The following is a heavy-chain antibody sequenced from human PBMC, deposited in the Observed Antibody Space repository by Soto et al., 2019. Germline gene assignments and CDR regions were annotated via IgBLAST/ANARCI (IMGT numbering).Heavy chain of an antibody. V-gene: IGHV3-30-3*01. J-gene: IGHJ4*02. CDR1: GFTFSSYA. CDR3: ARLGIPFGELLFNYFDY. CDR2: ISYDGSNK. D-gene: IGHD3-10*01. Sequence: GGSLRLSCAASGFTFSSYAMHWVRQAPGKGLEWVAVISYDGSNKYYADSVKGRFTISRDNSKNTLYLQMNSLRAEDTAVYYCARLGIPFGELLFNYFDYWGQGTLVTVSS.